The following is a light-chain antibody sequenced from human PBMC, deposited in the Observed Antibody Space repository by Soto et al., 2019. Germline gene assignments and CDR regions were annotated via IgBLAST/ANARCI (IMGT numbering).Light chain of an antibody. J-gene: IGKJ5*01. CDR3: QHYGSTRVT. CDR1: QSVSTTQ. Sequence: DIVLTQSPDTLSLSPGERATLSCRASQSVSTTQLGWYQQRPGQPPRLLMYATSSRATGIPDRFSGSGSGTDFTLTISRLEPEDLAVYYGQHYGSTRVTFGQGTRLEIK. V-gene: IGKV3-20*01. CDR2: ATS.